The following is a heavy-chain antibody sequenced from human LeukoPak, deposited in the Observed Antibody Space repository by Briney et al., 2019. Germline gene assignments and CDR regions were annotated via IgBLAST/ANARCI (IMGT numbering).Heavy chain of an antibody. CDR1: GYTFTSYG. D-gene: IGHD2-15*01. CDR2: ISAYNGNT. Sequence: ASVKVSCKASGYTFTSYGISWVRQAPGQGLEWMGWISAYNGNTNYAQELQGRVTMTTDTSTSTAYMELRSLRSDDTAVYYCAREGILYYHYGMDVWGQGTTVTVSS. V-gene: IGHV1-18*01. CDR3: AREGILYYHYGMDV. J-gene: IGHJ6*02.